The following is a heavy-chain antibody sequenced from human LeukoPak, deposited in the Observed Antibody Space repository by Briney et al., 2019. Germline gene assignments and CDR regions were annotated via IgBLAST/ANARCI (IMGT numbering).Heavy chain of an antibody. V-gene: IGHV3-21*01. J-gene: IGHJ4*02. CDR2: ISGSTRYI. CDR3: AKDMLVTTLDY. Sequence: GGSLRLSCAASGFTFSIYSMNWVRQAPGKGLEWVSSISGSTRYIYYADSLKGRFTISRDNSKNTLYLQMNSLRAEDTAVYYCAKDMLVTTLDYWGQGTLVTVSS. CDR1: GFTFSIYS. D-gene: IGHD4-17*01.